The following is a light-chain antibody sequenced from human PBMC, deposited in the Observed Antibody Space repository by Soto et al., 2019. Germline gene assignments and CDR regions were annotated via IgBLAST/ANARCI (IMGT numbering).Light chain of an antibody. Sequence: EIVLTQSPVTLSLSPGERATLSCRASQSVTSFLAWYQQKPGQAPRLLIYDASNRATGIPARFSGSGSGTDFTLIISSLEPEDFAVYYCQQRSNWPLTFGGGTKVEIK. CDR2: DAS. V-gene: IGKV3-11*01. J-gene: IGKJ4*01. CDR3: QQRSNWPLT. CDR1: QSVTSF.